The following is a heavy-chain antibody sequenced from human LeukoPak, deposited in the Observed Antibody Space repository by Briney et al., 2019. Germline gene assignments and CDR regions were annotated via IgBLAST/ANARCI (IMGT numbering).Heavy chain of an antibody. CDR3: ARDYDSSGYYRTSFDY. Sequence: GASVKVSCKASGGTFSSYAISWVRQAPGQGLEWMGGIIPIFGTANYAQKFQGRVTITADESTSTAYMELSSLRSEDTAVYYCARDYDSSGYYRTSFDYWGQGTLVTVSS. CDR2: IIPIFGTA. J-gene: IGHJ4*02. CDR1: GGTFSSYA. D-gene: IGHD3-22*01. V-gene: IGHV1-69*13.